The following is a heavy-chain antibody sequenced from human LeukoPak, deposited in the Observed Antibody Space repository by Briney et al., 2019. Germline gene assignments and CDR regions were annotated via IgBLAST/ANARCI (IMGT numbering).Heavy chain of an antibody. CDR2: IYTSGST. Sequence: ASETLSLTCTASGGSISSGSYYWSWIRQPAGKGLEWIGRIYTSGSTNYNPSLKSRVTISVDTSKNQFSLKLSSVTAADTAVYYCASSLGTTTDFDYWGQGTLVTVSS. CDR1: GGSISSGSYY. CDR3: ASSLGTTTDFDY. D-gene: IGHD1-14*01. J-gene: IGHJ4*02. V-gene: IGHV4-61*02.